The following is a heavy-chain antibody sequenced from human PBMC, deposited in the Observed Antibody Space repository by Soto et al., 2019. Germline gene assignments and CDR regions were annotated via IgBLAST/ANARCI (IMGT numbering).Heavy chain of an antibody. Sequence: EVQLLESGGGLVQPGGSLRLSCAASGFTFSSYAMSWVRQAPGKGLEWVSAISGSGGSTYYADSVKGRFTISRDNSKNTLYLQLNSLRAEDTAVYSCAKASGWFGVFDYWGQVTLVTVSS. V-gene: IGHV3-23*01. CDR3: AKASGWFGVFDY. D-gene: IGHD3-10*01. CDR2: ISGSGGST. CDR1: GFTFSSYA. J-gene: IGHJ4*02.